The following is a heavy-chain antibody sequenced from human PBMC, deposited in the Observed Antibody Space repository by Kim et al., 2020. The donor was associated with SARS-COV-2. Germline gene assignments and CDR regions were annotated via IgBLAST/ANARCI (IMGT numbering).Heavy chain of an antibody. D-gene: IGHD3-16*01. CDR1: GFTFGDYA. V-gene: IGHV3-9*01. CDR3: AKDIAVDYRGWFDP. Sequence: GGSLRLSCAASGFTFGDYAMHWVRQAPGKGLEWVSGISWNSGSIGYADSVKGRFTISRYNANTSLYLQMNSLRAEDKALYYCAKDIAVDYRGWFDPWGQGTLVTVSS. J-gene: IGHJ5*02. CDR2: ISWNSGSI.